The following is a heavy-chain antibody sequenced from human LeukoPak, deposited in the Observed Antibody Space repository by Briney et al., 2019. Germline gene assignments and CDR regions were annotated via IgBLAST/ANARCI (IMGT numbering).Heavy chain of an antibody. Sequence: ASVKVSCKSSGYTFTSYFMHWVRQAPGQGLEWVGIINPNGGTTTYAQRFQGKVTMTRDTSTRTYFMELSSLRSEDTALYYCARGFFYGGNERGLDYWGQGTLITVSS. D-gene: IGHD4-23*01. CDR3: ARGFFYGGNERGLDY. CDR1: GYTFTSYF. CDR2: INPNGGTT. J-gene: IGHJ4*02. V-gene: IGHV1-46*01.